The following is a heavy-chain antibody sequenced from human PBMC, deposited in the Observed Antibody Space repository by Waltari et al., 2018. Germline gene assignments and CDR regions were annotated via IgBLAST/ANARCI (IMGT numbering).Heavy chain of an antibody. CDR1: TFSNAW. J-gene: IGHJ4*02. CDR3: ITEQVDYYDFDY. V-gene: IGHV3-15*07. D-gene: IGHD3-10*01. Sequence: TFSNAWMNWVRQAPGKGLEWVGRIKSKTDGGPTDYAAPVKGRFTISRDDSRKTLYLQMHSLKTEDTAVYYCITEQVDYYDFDYWGQGTLVTVSS. CDR2: IKSKTDGGPT.